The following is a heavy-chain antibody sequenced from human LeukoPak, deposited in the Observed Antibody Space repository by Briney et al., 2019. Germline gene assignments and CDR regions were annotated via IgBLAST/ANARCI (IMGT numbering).Heavy chain of an antibody. CDR1: GGSISSGGYH. Sequence: PSQTLSLTCTVSGGSISSGGYHWSWIRQHPGKGLEWIGYIYYSGSTYYNPSLKSRVTISVDTSKNQFSLKLSSVTAADTAVYYCARRTIFRVVNSWGQGTLVTVSS. V-gene: IGHV4-31*03. D-gene: IGHD3-3*01. CDR2: IYYSGST. J-gene: IGHJ5*02. CDR3: ARRTIFRVVNS.